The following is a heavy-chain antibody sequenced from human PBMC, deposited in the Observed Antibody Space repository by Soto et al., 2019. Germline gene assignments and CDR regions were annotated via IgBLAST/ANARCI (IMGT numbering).Heavy chain of an antibody. V-gene: IGHV3-30-3*01. CDR3: ARDPTTVVTLRYYYGMDV. CDR1: GFTFSSYA. J-gene: IGHJ6*02. D-gene: IGHD4-17*01. Sequence: SLRLSCAASGFTFSSYAMHWVRQAPGKGLETVAVISYDGSNKYYADSVKGRFTISRDNSKNTLYLQMNSLRAEDTAAYYCARDPTTVVTLRYYYGMDVWGQGTTVTVS. CDR2: ISYDGSNK.